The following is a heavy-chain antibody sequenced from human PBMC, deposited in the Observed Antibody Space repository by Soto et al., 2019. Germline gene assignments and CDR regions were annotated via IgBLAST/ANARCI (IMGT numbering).Heavy chain of an antibody. V-gene: IGHV3-23*01. CDR2: NGVTGFST. CDR1: GFTFSSYA. D-gene: IGHD6-19*01. J-gene: IGHJ4*02. CDR3: ATQKYNSGRYFDN. Sequence: PGGSLRLSCAASGFTFSSYAMSWVRQAPGKGLEKVSANGVTGFSTYYQDSVKGRFTISRDNSKNTLYLQMNSLRAEDTALYYCATQKYNSGRYFDNWGQGALVTVSS.